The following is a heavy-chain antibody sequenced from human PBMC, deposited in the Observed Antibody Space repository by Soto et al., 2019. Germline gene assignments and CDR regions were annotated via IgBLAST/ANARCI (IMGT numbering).Heavy chain of an antibody. CDR3: ARPSNNFVAH. V-gene: IGHV5-51*01. D-gene: IGHD1-20*01. Sequence: EYLKVACKACGYGFSNYWIGWVRQMPGKGLEWMAIINPVDSESRYSPSFQGQVTISADKSISTAYLQWNSLKASDTDMYYCARPSNNFVAHWGQGTLVTVSS. CDR2: INPVDSES. J-gene: IGHJ4*02. CDR1: GYGFSNYW.